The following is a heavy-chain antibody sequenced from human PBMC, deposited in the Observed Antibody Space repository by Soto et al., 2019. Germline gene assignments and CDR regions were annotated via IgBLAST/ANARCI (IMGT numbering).Heavy chain of an antibody. J-gene: IGHJ4*02. CDR3: TRVPDTAMVYFDY. CDR2: IRSKAYGGTT. CDR1: GFTFGDYA. V-gene: IGHV3-49*04. Sequence: LRLSCTASGFTFGDYAMSWVRQAPGKGLEWVGFIRSKAYGGTTEYAASVKGRFTISRDDSKSIAYLQMNSLKTEDTAVYYCTRVPDTAMVYFDYWGQGTLVTVSS. D-gene: IGHD5-18*01.